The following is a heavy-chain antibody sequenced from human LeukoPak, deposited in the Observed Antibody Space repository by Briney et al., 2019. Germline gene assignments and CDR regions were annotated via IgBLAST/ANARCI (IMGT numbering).Heavy chain of an antibody. Sequence: ASVKVSCKASGYTFTGYYMNWVRQAPGQGLEWMGWINPNSGGTNYAQKFQGRVTMTRDTSISTTYMELSRLRSDDTAAYYCARGGLPQFYYYMDVWGKGTTVTVSS. CDR3: ARGGLPQFYYYMDV. V-gene: IGHV1-2*02. CDR1: GYTFTGYY. J-gene: IGHJ6*03. D-gene: IGHD3-10*01. CDR2: INPNSGGT.